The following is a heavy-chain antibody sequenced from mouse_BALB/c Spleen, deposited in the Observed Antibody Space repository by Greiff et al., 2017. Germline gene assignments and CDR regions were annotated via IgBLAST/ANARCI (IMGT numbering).Heavy chain of an antibody. D-gene: IGHD1-1*01. J-gene: IGHJ3*01. CDR2: IWSGGST. CDR3: ARGGITTVGGFAY. V-gene: IGHV2-2*02. CDR1: GFSLTSYG. Sequence: VQGVESGPGLVQPSQSLSITCTVSGFSLTSYGVHWVRQSPGKGLEWLGVIWSGGSTDYNAAFISRLSISKDNSKSQVFFKMNSLQANDTAIYYCARGGITTVGGFAYWGQGTLVTVSA.